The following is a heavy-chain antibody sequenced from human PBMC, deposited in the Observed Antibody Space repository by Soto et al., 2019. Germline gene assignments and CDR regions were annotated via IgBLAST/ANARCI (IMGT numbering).Heavy chain of an antibody. D-gene: IGHD2-15*01. CDR3: ASDRAGCRGDYCYYGNAFDI. J-gene: IGHJ3*02. Sequence: EVHLVESGGGLVQPGGSLRLSCAASGFTVRDHALHWVRQAPGKGLEYVSSINTDGGSTYYADSVKGRFTISRDNSKNTVHLQMSSLRPEDTAIYYCASDRAGCRGDYCYYGNAFDIWGQGTMVTVSS. V-gene: IGHV3-64*07. CDR2: INTDGGST. CDR1: GFTVRDHA.